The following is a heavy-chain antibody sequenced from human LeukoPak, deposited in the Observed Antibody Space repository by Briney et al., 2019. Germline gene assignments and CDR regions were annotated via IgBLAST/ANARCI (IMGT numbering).Heavy chain of an antibody. CDR3: ARGRGYSYGFLDDDAFDI. V-gene: IGHV1-2*02. J-gene: IGHJ3*02. Sequence: ASVKVSCKASGYTFTGYYMHWVRQSPGQGLECMGWINPNSGGTNYAQKFQGRVTMTRDTSISTAYMELSRLRSDDTAVYYCARGRGYSYGFLDDDAFDIWGQGTMVTVSS. CDR1: GYTFTGYY. D-gene: IGHD5-18*01. CDR2: INPNSGGT.